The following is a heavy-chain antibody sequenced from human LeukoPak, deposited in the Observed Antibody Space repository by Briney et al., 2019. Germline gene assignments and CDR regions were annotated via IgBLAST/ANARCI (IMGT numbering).Heavy chain of an antibody. CDR1: GFSFSSYS. J-gene: IGHJ4*02. CDR3: ARFFVSLVPGPTGLLNDY. Sequence: GGSLRLSCVASGFSFSSYSMNWVRQAPGQGLGWISYINSRSDTIYYADSVKGRFTVSRDNANNSLHLQMNSLRAEDTAVYYCARFFVSLVPGPTGLLNDYWGQGTLVTVSS. D-gene: IGHD2-2*01. CDR2: INSRSDTI. V-gene: IGHV3-48*01.